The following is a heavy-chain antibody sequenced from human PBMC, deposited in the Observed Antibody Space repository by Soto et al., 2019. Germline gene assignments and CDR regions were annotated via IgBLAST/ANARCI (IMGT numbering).Heavy chain of an antibody. CDR1: GVSLTTSGVG. CDR2: IYWDDDK. J-gene: IGHJ4*02. D-gene: IGHD2-15*01. CDR3: AHRQRTVVVGAPFDL. Sequence: QITLRESGPTLVQPTQTLTLTCTLSGVSLTTSGVGVGWIRQPPGKALEWLALIYWDDDKCFSPSLKSRLAITRDTSKNQVVMTMTDMAPVDTAIYYRAHRQRTVVVGAPFDLWGQGSQVTVSS. V-gene: IGHV2-5*02.